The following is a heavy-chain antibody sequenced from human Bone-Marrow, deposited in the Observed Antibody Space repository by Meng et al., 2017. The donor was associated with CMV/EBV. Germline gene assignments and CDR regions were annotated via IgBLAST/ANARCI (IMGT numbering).Heavy chain of an antibody. V-gene: IGHV3-21*01. CDR2: ISSSSSYI. Sequence: GESLKISCAASGFTFSSYSMNWVRQAPGKGLEWVSSISSSSSYIYYADSVKGQFTISRDNAKNSLYLLMNSPRAEDSGVYYCERDGYGSGSYFAFDIWGQGTMVTVSS. CDR1: GFTFSSYS. D-gene: IGHD3-10*01. J-gene: IGHJ3*02. CDR3: ERDGYGSGSYFAFDI.